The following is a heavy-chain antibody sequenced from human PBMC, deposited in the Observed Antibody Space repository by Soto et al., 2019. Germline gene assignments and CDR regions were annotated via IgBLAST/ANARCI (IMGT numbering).Heavy chain of an antibody. V-gene: IGHV3-53*04. Sequence: EVQLVESGGGLVQPGGSLRLSCAASGFTVSSNFMSWVRQAPGKGLEWVSVIYSGGSTYYADSVKGRFTISRHNSKNTLYLQMNSLRAEDTAVYYCARDVSSGGDAFDIWGQGTMVTVSS. D-gene: IGHD3-10*01. CDR2: IYSGGST. CDR1: GFTVSSNF. J-gene: IGHJ3*02. CDR3: ARDVSSGGDAFDI.